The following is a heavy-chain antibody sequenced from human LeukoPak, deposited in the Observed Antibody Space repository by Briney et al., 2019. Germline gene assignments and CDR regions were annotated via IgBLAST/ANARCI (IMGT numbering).Heavy chain of an antibody. Sequence: GGSLRLSCAASGLTFSRYSMNWVRQAPGKGLEWVSYISSSGNRQGYEDSVKGRFTISRDNAKNSLYLQMNSLRAEDTAIYYCARDRGAVTGDYFDYWGQGALVTVSS. J-gene: IGHJ4*02. CDR2: ISSSGNRQ. D-gene: IGHD6-19*01. CDR1: GLTFSRYS. V-gene: IGHV3-48*04. CDR3: ARDRGAVTGDYFDY.